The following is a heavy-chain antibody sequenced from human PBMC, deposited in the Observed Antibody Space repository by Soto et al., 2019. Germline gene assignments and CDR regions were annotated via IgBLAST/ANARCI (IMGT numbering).Heavy chain of an antibody. Sequence: QVQLVQSGAEVKKPGSSVTVSCKASGGTFSSYTISWVRQAHGQGLEWMGGIIPIFGTANYAQKFQGRVTITADESTSTAYMELSSLRSEDTAVYYCARGNHRWLQLWYFDLWGRGTLVTLSS. CDR1: GGTFSSYT. D-gene: IGHD5-12*01. J-gene: IGHJ2*01. CDR3: ARGNHRWLQLWYFDL. V-gene: IGHV1-69*12. CDR2: IIPIFGTA.